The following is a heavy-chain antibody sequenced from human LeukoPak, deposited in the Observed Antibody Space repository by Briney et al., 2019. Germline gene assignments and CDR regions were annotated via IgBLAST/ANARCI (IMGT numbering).Heavy chain of an antibody. CDR2: IYYSGST. V-gene: IGHV4-39*07. J-gene: IGHJ3*02. Sequence: PSETLSLTCTVSGGSISSYYWGWIRQPPGKGLEWIGSIYYSGSTYYNPSLKSRVTISVDKSKNQFSLKLSSVTAADTAVYYCATRIRYDFWSGYYYHDAFDIWGQGTMVTVSS. D-gene: IGHD3-3*01. CDR1: GGSISSYY. CDR3: ATRIRYDFWSGYYYHDAFDI.